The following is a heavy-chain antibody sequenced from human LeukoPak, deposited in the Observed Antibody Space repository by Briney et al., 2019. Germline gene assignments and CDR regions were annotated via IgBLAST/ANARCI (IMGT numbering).Heavy chain of an antibody. CDR2: IYDSGST. CDR3: ARSYDNSHYFYALFGY. D-gene: IGHD3-22*01. CDR1: GGPISDFY. V-gene: IGHV4-59*08. J-gene: IGHJ4*02. Sequence: SETLSLTCTDSGGPISDFYWSWVRQPPGKGLEWIGYIYDSGSTNYNPSLKSRVTISIDTSKNQFSLRLTSVTAADTAVFYCARSYDNSHYFYALFGYWGQGTLVTVSS.